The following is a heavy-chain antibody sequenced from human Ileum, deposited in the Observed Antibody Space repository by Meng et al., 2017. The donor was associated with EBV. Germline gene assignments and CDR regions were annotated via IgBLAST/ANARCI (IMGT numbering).Heavy chain of an antibody. CDR1: GFTFTNYG. D-gene: IGHD6-13*01. J-gene: IGHJ4*02. Sequence: QLLQSGGEVTTPGASVTFSCKASGFTFTNYGFTWVRQAPGQGLEWMGWISANNGDRHYAQKFQDRVTLTTDGYTPTVYMELRSLRSDDTAVYFCARKPTSAALDYWGQGTLVTVSS. CDR2: ISANNGDR. CDR3: ARKPTSAALDY. V-gene: IGHV1-18*01.